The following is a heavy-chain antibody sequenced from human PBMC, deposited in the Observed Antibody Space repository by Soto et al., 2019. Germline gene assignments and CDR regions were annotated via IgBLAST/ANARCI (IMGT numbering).Heavy chain of an antibody. D-gene: IGHD6-13*01. CDR2: IIPIFGTA. Sequence: SVKVSCKASGGTFSSYAISWVRQAPGQGLERMGGIIPIFGTANYAQKFQGRVTITADESTSTAYMELSSLRSEDTAVYYCARVKIGVRVRAAAGIPWYYYGMDVWGQGTTVTVSS. J-gene: IGHJ6*02. CDR3: ARVKIGVRVRAAAGIPWYYYGMDV. CDR1: GGTFSSYA. V-gene: IGHV1-69*13.